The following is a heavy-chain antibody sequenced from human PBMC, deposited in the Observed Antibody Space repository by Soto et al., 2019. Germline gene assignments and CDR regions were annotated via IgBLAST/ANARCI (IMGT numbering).Heavy chain of an antibody. D-gene: IGHD3-10*01. CDR3: VRVEGRHYYYGLDV. Sequence: GGSLRLSCAASGLTFSNYAMSWVRQAPGKGLEWVSAISGSGGSTYYAGSVKGRFTVSRDNSKSTLYLQMNSLRAEDTAVYYCVRVEGRHYYYGLDVWGQGSTVTVSS. CDR1: GLTFSNYA. J-gene: IGHJ6*02. CDR2: ISGSGGST. V-gene: IGHV3-23*01.